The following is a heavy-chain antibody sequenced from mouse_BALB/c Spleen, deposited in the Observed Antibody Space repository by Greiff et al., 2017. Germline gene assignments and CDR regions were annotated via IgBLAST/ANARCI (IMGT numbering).Heavy chain of an antibody. CDR2: IYPSDSYT. J-gene: IGHJ3*01. Sequence: VQLQQSGAELVRPGASVKLSCKASGYTFTSYWINWVKQRPGQGLEWIGNIYPSDSYTNYNQKFKDKATLTVDKSSSTAYMQLSSPTSEDSAVYYCTRGDGNYVGFAYWGQGTLVTVSA. V-gene: IGHV1-69*02. CDR1: GYTFTSYW. D-gene: IGHD2-1*01. CDR3: TRGDGNYVGFAY.